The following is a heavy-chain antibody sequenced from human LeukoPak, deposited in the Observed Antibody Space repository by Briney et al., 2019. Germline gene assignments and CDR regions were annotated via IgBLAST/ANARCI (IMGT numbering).Heavy chain of an antibody. CDR1: GGTITSTNW. D-gene: IGHD7-27*01. V-gene: IGHV4-4*02. J-gene: IGHJ4*02. CDR2: ISLSGLT. Sequence: SGTLSLSCGASGGTITSTNWWSWVRQPPGQGLEWIGEISLSGLTNYNPSLKSRVTMALDKSKNHLYLNLTSVTAADTAVYYCTSVNGAFPRCRYWGQGTLVTVPS. CDR3: TSVNGAFPRCRY.